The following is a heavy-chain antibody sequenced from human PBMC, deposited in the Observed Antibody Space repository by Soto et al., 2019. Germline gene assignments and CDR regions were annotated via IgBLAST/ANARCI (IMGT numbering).Heavy chain of an antibody. D-gene: IGHD6-13*01. Sequence: QVQLVESGGGVVQPGRSVRLSCAASGFTFSNYGMHWVRQAPGKGLEWVAVISYDGDNKYYADSVKGRFTISRDNFKNTLYLQMNSLRAEDTAVYYCAKDRGIAAAGNRYYFDYWGQGTLVTVSS. CDR1: GFTFSNYG. CDR3: AKDRGIAAAGNRYYFDY. CDR2: ISYDGDNK. V-gene: IGHV3-30*18. J-gene: IGHJ4*02.